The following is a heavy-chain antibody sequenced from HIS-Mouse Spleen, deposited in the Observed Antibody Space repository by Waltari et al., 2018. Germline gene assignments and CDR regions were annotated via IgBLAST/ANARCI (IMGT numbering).Heavy chain of an antibody. CDR2: IYYSGST. D-gene: IGHD6-13*01. J-gene: IGHJ2*01. Sequence: QLQLQESGPGLVKPSETLSLTCTFPGGSISSIRYYLGWIRQPPGKGLEWIGSIYYSGSTYYNPSLKSRVTISVDTSKNQFSLKLSSVTAADTAVYYCAREIPYSSSWYDWYFDLWGRGTLVTVSS. CDR3: AREIPYSSSWYDWYFDL. CDR1: GGSISSIRYY. V-gene: IGHV4-39*07.